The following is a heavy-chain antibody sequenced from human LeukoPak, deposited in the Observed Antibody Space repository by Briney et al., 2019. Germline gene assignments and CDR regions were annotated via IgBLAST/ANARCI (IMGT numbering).Heavy chain of an antibody. Sequence: ASVNVSFKASGYTFTGYYMHWVRQAPGQGREWMGWINPNRGGTNYAQKFQGRVNMTRDTSISTAYMELSRLRSEDTAVYYCARGDSSSSLRPVNYYMDVWGKGTTVTVSS. D-gene: IGHD6-6*01. J-gene: IGHJ6*03. CDR3: ARGDSSSSLRPVNYYMDV. CDR2: INPNRGGT. V-gene: IGHV1-2*02. CDR1: GYTFTGYY.